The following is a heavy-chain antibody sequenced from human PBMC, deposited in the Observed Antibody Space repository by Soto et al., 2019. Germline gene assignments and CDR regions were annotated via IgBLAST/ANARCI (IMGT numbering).Heavy chain of an antibody. V-gene: IGHV1-2*02. J-gene: IGHJ6*02. CDR1: GYTFTGYY. CDR3: ARETYGDYVEYYYGMDV. D-gene: IGHD4-17*01. Sequence: QVQLVQSGAEVKKPGASVKVSCKASGYTFTGYYMHWVRQAPGQGLEWMGWINPNSGGTNYAQKFQGRVTMTRDTSISTAYMELSRLRSDDTAVYYCARETYGDYVEYYYGMDVWGQGTTVTVSS. CDR2: INPNSGGT.